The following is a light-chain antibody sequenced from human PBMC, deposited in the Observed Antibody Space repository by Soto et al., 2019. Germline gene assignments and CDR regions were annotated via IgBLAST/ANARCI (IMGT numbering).Light chain of an antibody. V-gene: IGKV3-15*01. CDR1: QSVSTS. J-gene: IGKJ2*01. Sequence: EIVMTQSPATLSVSPGERATLSCRASQSVSTSLAWYQQKPGQSPRLLIYGASTRATGIPARFSGSGSETEFTLTISSLQSEDFAVYYCQQYTNWPPYTFGQGTNLEIK. CDR3: QQYTNWPPYT. CDR2: GAS.